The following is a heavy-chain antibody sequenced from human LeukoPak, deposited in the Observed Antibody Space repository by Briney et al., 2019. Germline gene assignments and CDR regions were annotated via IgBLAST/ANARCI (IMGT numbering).Heavy chain of an antibody. CDR3: ARDWNWKIDF. J-gene: IGHJ4*02. CDR1: GYIFSNYG. CDR2: ISINNGDT. V-gene: IGHV1-18*01. D-gene: IGHD1-1*01. Sequence: ASVKVSCKTSGYIFSNYGISWVRQAPGQGLEWMGWISINNGDTKYAQNLQGRVTVTTDTSTSTAYMELTSLRADDTAGYYCARDWNWKIDFWGQGTLVTVSS.